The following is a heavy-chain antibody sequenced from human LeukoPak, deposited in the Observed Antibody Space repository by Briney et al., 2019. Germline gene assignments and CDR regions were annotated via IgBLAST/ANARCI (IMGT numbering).Heavy chain of an antibody. CDR1: GFTCSSYI. CDR3: ARGLRRTTVVTTYFDY. J-gene: IGHJ4*02. V-gene: IGHV3-48*04. CDR2: ISSSGSTI. Sequence: GGPLRLSCASSGFTCSSYIISWLRDAPGKGVGGVSYISSSGSTIYSAGSVKGRFTISRDNAKNSLYLKTRSLRAEDTAVYYCARGLRRTTVVTTYFDYWGQGTLVTASS. D-gene: IGHD4-23*01.